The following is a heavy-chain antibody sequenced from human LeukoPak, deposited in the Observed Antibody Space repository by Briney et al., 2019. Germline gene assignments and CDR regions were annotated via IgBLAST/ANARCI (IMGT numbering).Heavy chain of an antibody. CDR1: GFTFSSYS. J-gene: IGHJ4*02. CDR2: ISSSSSYI. CDR3: ATYYYDSSGYYAYFDY. V-gene: IGHV3-21*01. D-gene: IGHD3-22*01. Sequence: GGSLRLSCAASGFTFSSYSINWVRQAPGKGLEWVSSISSSSSYIYYADSVKGRFTISRDNAKNSLYLQMNSLRAEDTAVYYCATYYYDSSGYYAYFDYWGQGTLVTVSS.